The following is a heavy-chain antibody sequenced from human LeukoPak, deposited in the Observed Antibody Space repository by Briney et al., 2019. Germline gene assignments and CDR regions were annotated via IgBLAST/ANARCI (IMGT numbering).Heavy chain of an antibody. D-gene: IGHD3-3*01. V-gene: IGHV4-39*01. J-gene: IGHJ4*02. Sequence: SETLSLTCTVSGGSVSSSGFYWGWIRQPPGKGLEWIGSFSYSGSTYYNPSLKSRVTISVGTSNNQFSLKLSSVTAADTAVYYCARQMYGVLRSLIFDYWGQGTLVTVSS. CDR3: ARQMYGVLRSLIFDY. CDR1: GGSVSSSGFY. CDR2: FSYSGST.